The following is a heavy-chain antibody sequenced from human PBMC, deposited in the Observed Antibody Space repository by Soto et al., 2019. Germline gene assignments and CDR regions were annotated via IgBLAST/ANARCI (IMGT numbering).Heavy chain of an antibody. CDR1: GGSISSGGYH. CDR3: ARRAVGSYYFDY. D-gene: IGHD3-10*01. V-gene: IGHV4-31*03. J-gene: IGHJ4*02. CDR2: IYYSGST. Sequence: SETLSLTCTVSGGSISSGGYHWSWIRQHPGKGLEWIGYIYYSGSTYYNPSLKSRVTISVDTSKNQFSLKLSSVTAADTAVYYCARRAVGSYYFDYWGQGTLVTVSS.